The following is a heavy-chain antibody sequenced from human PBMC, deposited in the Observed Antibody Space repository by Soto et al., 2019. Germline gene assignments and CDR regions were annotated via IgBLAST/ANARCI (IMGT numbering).Heavy chain of an antibody. V-gene: IGHV3-74*01. J-gene: IGHJ5*02. CDR3: ARVIRHYYDSSGYKSAPRWFDP. D-gene: IGHD3-22*01. CDR1: GFTFSSYW. Sequence: GGSLRLSCAASGFTFSSYWMHWVRQAPGKGLVWVSRINSDGSSTSYADSVEGRFTISRDNAKNTLYLQMNSLRAEDTAVYHCARVIRHYYDSSGYKSAPRWFDPWGQGTLVTVSS. CDR2: INSDGSST.